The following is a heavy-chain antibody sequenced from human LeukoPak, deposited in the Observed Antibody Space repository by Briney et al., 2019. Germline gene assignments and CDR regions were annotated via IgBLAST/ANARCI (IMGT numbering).Heavy chain of an antibody. CDR1: GFTFKDYY. D-gene: IGHD3-10*01. V-gene: IGHV3-11*01. CDR3: AREKGGYYGSGSRFDL. Sequence: PGGSLRLSCEASGFTFKDYYMSWIRQAPGKGLEWVSYISSGGDTIKYADSVKGRFTISRDNAKNSLYLQMNSLRAEDTAVYYCAREKGGYYGSGSRFDLRGRGALGTVSS. J-gene: IGHJ2*01. CDR2: ISSGGDTI.